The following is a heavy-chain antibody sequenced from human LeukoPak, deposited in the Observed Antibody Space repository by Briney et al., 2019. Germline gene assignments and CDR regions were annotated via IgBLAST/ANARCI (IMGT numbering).Heavy chain of an antibody. V-gene: IGHV1-46*01. CDR1: GYTFTSYY. J-gene: IGHJ6*02. CDR2: INPSGGST. D-gene: IGHD6-13*01. CDR3: ARGAAIYYYGMDV. Sequence: ASVTVSCKASGYTFTSYYMHWVRQAPAPGLEWMGIINPSGGSTSYAQKFQGRVTMTRDTSTSTVYMELSSLRSEDTAVYFCARGAAIYYYGMDVWGQGTTVTVSS.